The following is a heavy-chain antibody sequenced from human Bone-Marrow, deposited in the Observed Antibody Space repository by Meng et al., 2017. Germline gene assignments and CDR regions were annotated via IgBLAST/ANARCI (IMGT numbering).Heavy chain of an antibody. J-gene: IGHJ4*02. CDR2: SYQSGTT. CDR1: AACITISLW. Sequence: QGLRQVSGPGLVDASRTLAHGCTLYAACITISLWFTWVRQRPGKGLEWIGESYQSGTTTYSPSLKSRVTISIDKSTNYLSLKLSSVTAADTAVYYCARAPISHLDGTLTAFDYWGQGTLVTVSS. CDR3: ARAPISHLDGTLTAFDY. V-gene: IGHV4-4*02. D-gene: IGHD4/OR15-4a*01.